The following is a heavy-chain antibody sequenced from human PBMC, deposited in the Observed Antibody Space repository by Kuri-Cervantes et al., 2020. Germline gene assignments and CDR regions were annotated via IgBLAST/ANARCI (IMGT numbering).Heavy chain of an antibody. J-gene: IGHJ5*02. CDR1: GGSISSYY. CDR2: IYYSGST. Sequence: GSLRLSCTVSGGSISSYYWSWIRQPPGKGLEWIGYIYYSGSTNYNPSLKSRVTISVHTSKNQFSLKLSSVTAADTAVYYCARVRRVFSWFDPWGQGTLVTVSS. V-gene: IGHV4-59*01. CDR3: ARVRRVFSWFDP.